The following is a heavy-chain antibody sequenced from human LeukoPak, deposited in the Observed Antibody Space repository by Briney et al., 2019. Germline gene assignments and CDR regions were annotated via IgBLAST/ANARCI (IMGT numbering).Heavy chain of an antibody. V-gene: IGHV1-69*13. D-gene: IGHD3-16*01. CDR2: IIPIFGTA. J-gene: IGHJ6*03. CDR1: GGTFSSYA. CDR3: ARARLRSSDHTVYYYYMDV. Sequence: ASVKVSCKASGGTFSSYAISWVRQAPGQGLEWMGGIIPIFGTANYAQKFQGRVTITADESTSTADMELSSLRSEDTAVYYCARARLRSSDHTVYYYYMDVWGKGTTVTVSS.